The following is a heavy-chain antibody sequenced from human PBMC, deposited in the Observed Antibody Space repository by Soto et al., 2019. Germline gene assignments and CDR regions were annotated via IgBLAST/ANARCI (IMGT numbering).Heavy chain of an antibody. Sequence: EVQLVESGGGLVQPGGSLRLSCAASGFTVSSNYMSWVRQAPGKGLEWVSVIYSGGSTYYADSVKCRFTISRDNSKNTLYLQMNSLRAEDTAVYYCARDLGIAAAGTTYFQHWGQGTLVTVSS. CDR2: IYSGGST. D-gene: IGHD6-13*01. CDR1: GFTVSSNY. CDR3: ARDLGIAAAGTTYFQH. V-gene: IGHV3-66*01. J-gene: IGHJ1*01.